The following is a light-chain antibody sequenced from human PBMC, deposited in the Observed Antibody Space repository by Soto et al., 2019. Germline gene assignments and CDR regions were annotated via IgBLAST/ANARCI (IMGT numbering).Light chain of an antibody. CDR2: DAS. CDR1: QSVSSSY. CDR3: QQYGSSPRT. J-gene: IGKJ1*01. Sequence: EIVLTQSPGTLSFSPGERATLSCRASQSVSSSYLAWYQQKPGQAPRLLIYDASSRATGIPDRFSGSGYGTDFTLTISRLEPADFAVYYCQQYGSSPRTFGQGTKVEIK. V-gene: IGKV3-20*01.